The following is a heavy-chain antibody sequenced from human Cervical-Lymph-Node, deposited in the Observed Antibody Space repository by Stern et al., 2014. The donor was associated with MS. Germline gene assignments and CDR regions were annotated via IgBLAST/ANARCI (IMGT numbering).Heavy chain of an antibody. D-gene: IGHD3-3*01. J-gene: IGHJ4*02. CDR2: ISAYNGNT. V-gene: IGHV1-18*04. Sequence: QVQLVESGAEVKKPGASVKVSCKASGYTFTTYGISWVRQAPGHGLEWIGWISAYNGNTKYAKMLQGRVTLTTDTSTSTAYMELRSLRSDDTAVYYCARDSGVFGVVIPFDYWGQGTLVTVSS. CDR1: GYTFTTYG. CDR3: ARDSGVFGVVIPFDY.